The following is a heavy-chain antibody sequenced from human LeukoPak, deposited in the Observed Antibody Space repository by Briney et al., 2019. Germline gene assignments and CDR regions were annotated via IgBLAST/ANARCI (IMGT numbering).Heavy chain of an antibody. CDR1: GGSISSYY. Sequence: PSETLSLTCTVSGGSISSYYWSWIRQPPGKGLEWIGYIYYSGSTNYNPSLKSRVTISVDTSKNQFSLKLSSVTAADTAVYYCARWGVAATVDAFDIWGQGTMVTVSS. CDR3: ARWGVAATVDAFDI. CDR2: IYYSGST. D-gene: IGHD2-15*01. V-gene: IGHV4-59*01. J-gene: IGHJ3*02.